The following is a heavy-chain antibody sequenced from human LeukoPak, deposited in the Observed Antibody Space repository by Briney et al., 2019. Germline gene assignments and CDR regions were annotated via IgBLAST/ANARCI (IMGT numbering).Heavy chain of an antibody. CDR3: ARISEGYCRSTRCWAYYYYMDV. CDR1: GGSISSYY. Sequence: PSETLSLTCTVSGGSISSYYWSWIRQPAGKGLEWIGRIYTSGSTNYNPSLKSRVTMSVDTSKNQFSLQLNSVTPEDTAVYYCARISEGYCRSTRCWAYYYYMDVWGKGTTVTISS. CDR2: IYTSGST. J-gene: IGHJ6*03. V-gene: IGHV4-4*07. D-gene: IGHD2-2*01.